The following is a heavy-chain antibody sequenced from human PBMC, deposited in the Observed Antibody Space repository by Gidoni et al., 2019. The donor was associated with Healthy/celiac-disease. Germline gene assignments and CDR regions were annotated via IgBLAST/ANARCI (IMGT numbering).Heavy chain of an antibody. V-gene: IGHV4-34*01. Sequence: QVQLQQWAAGLLKPSAILSLTCAVYGGSLSGYYWSWIRQPPGKGLEWIGEINHSGSTNYNPSLKSRVTISVDTSKNQFSLKLSSVTAADTAVYYCARYCSSTSCYAFDPWGQGTLVTVSS. D-gene: IGHD2-2*01. CDR1: GGSLSGYY. CDR2: INHSGST. J-gene: IGHJ5*02. CDR3: ARYCSSTSCYAFDP.